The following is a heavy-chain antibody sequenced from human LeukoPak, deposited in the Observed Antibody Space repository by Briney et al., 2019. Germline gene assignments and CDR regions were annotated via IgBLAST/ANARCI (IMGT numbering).Heavy chain of an antibody. D-gene: IGHD4-17*01. CDR1: GFTFSSYG. Sequence: PGGSLRLSCAASGFTFSSYGVHWVRQAPGKGLEWVAVIWYDGSNKYYADSVKGRFTISRDNSKNTLYLQMNSLRAEDTAVYYCARDVPETTVTTYIDYWGQGTLVTVSS. V-gene: IGHV3-33*01. CDR2: IWYDGSNK. J-gene: IGHJ4*02. CDR3: ARDVPETTVTTYIDY.